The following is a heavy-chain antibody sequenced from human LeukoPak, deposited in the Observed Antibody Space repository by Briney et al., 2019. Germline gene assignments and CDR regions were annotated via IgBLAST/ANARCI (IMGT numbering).Heavy chain of an antibody. V-gene: IGHV4-34*01. CDR3: ARGAGDYARYYFDD. CDR1: GGSFSGFY. CDR2: ISHSGST. Sequence: PSETLSLTCAVYGGSFSGFYWSWIRQPPMKGLEWIGEISHSGSTNYNTSLKRRVTISVDTSKKQFSLKLTSVAAADTAVYYCARGAGDYARYYFDDWGQGTLVTVSS. D-gene: IGHD4-17*01. J-gene: IGHJ4*02.